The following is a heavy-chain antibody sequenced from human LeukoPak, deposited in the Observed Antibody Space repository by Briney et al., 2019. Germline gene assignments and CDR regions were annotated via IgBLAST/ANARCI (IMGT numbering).Heavy chain of an antibody. D-gene: IGHD3-10*01. CDR1: GFPFRSFS. CDR3: ARDVWFGDYRWFDP. Sequence: GGSLRPSCVASGFPFRSFSMNWVRQAPGKGLEWVSSISSSSTYIYYADSVKGRFTISRDNAKNSLYLQMNSLRVEDTAVYFCARDVWFGDYRWFDPWGQGTLVTVSS. V-gene: IGHV3-21*01. J-gene: IGHJ5*02. CDR2: ISSSSTYI.